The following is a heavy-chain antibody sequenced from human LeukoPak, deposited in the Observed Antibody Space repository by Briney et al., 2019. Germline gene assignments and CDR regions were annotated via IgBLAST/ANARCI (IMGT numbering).Heavy chain of an antibody. CDR1: DGSISSYY. J-gene: IGHJ6*02. CDR2: IYPSGST. D-gene: IGHD6-13*01. CDR3: ARTSSSSWSYCMDV. Sequence: PSETLSLTCTVSDGSISSYYWSWIRQPAGKGLEWIGRIYPSGSTNYNPSLRGRVTMSVDTSKNQFSLKLTSVTAADTAVYYCARTSSSSWSYCMDVWGQGTTVTVSS. V-gene: IGHV4-4*07.